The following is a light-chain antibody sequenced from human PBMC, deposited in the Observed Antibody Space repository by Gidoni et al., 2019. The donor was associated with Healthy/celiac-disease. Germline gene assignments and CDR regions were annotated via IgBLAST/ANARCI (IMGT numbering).Light chain of an antibody. Sequence: DIQMTQSPSTLSASVGDRVTITCRASQSISSWLAWYQQKPGKAPKLLIYTASSLQSGVPSRFSGSGSGTEFTLTISSLQPDDFATYYCQQYNSYSWTFGPGTKVEIK. CDR2: TAS. V-gene: IGKV1-5*03. CDR1: QSISSW. J-gene: IGKJ1*01. CDR3: QQYNSYSWT.